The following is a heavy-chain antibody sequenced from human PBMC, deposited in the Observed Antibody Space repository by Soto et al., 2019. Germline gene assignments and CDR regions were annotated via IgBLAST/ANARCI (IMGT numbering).Heavy chain of an antibody. V-gene: IGHV4-31*03. D-gene: IGHD1-26*01. J-gene: IGHJ6*02. CDR3: ARDHKWDGMDV. Sequence: QVQLQESGTGLVKPSQTLSLTCSVSGGSFSSDSFIWSWVRQFPGKGLEWIGYINYSGTTYYNPSLRSRITMSVDTSKNQFSLNLSSVTAADMAVYYCARDHKWDGMDVWGQGTTVTVSS. CDR1: GGSFSSDSFI. CDR2: INYSGTT.